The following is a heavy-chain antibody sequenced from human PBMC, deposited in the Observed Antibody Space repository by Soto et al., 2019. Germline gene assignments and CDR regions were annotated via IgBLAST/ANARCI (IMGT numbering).Heavy chain of an antibody. J-gene: IGHJ4*02. V-gene: IGHV4-31*03. D-gene: IGHD3-3*01. CDR3: ARVAMMIFGRYYFDY. Sequence: QVQLQESGPGLVKPSQTLSLTCTVSGGSISSGGYYWSWIRQHPGKGLEWIGYIYYSGSTYYNPSLKSRVTISVDTSKNQFSLKLSSVTAADTAVYYCARVAMMIFGRYYFDYWGQGTLVTVSS. CDR2: IYYSGST. CDR1: GGSISSGGYY.